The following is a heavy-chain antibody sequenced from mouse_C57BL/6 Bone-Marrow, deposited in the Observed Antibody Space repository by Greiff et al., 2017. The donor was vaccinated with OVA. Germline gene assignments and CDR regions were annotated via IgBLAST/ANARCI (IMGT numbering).Heavy chain of an antibody. J-gene: IGHJ1*03. CDR3: AKTTVDWYFDV. Sequence: EVHLVESGGGLVQPGGSLKLSCAASGFTFSDYGMAWVRQAPRKGPEWVAFISNLAYSIYYADTVTGRFTISRENAKNTLYLEMSSLRSEDTAMYYCAKTTVDWYFDVWGTGTTVTVSS. D-gene: IGHD1-1*01. CDR1: GFTFSDYG. CDR2: ISNLAYSI. V-gene: IGHV5-15*01.